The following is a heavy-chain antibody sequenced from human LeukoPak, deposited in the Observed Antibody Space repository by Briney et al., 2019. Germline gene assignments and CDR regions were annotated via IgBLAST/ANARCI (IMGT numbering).Heavy chain of an antibody. V-gene: IGHV3-53*01. J-gene: IGHJ4*02. Sequence: TGGSLRLSCAASGFTVSSNYMSWVRQAPGKGLEWVSVIYSGGSTYYADSVKGRFTISRDNSKNTLYLQMNSLRAEDTAVYYCAGAGAAAGTALAFDYWGQGTLVTVSS. CDR2: IYSGGST. D-gene: IGHD6-13*01. CDR1: GFTVSSNY. CDR3: AGAGAAAGTALAFDY.